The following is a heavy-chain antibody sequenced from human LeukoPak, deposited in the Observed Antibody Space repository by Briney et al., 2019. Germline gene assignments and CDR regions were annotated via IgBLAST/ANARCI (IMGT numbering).Heavy chain of an antibody. CDR1: GFTFSGYT. CDR3: ARWVCSSTSCFYFDN. V-gene: IGHV3-21*01. J-gene: IGHJ4*02. Sequence: KPGGSLRLSCAASGFTFSGYTMTWVRQAPGKGLEWVSSISNSSTYIYYADSVKGRFTISRDNVQNSLYLQMNSLRAEDTAVYYCARWVCSSTSCFYFDNWGQGTLVVVSS. CDR2: ISNSSTYI. D-gene: IGHD2-2*01.